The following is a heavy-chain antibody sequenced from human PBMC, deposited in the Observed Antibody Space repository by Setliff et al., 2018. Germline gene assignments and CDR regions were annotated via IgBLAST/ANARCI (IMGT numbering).Heavy chain of an antibody. CDR3: ARERSYYYDSSGFYYEGRHFDY. CDR2: IYSSGST. Sequence: SETLSLTCTVSGGAISNYYWSWIRQPPGKGLEWIGYIYSSGSTNYNPSLKSRVTISFNTSKTQLSLKLSFVTAADTAVYYCARERSYYYDSSGFYYEGRHFDYWGQGTLVTVSS. V-gene: IGHV4-4*08. J-gene: IGHJ4*02. D-gene: IGHD3-22*01. CDR1: GGAISNYY.